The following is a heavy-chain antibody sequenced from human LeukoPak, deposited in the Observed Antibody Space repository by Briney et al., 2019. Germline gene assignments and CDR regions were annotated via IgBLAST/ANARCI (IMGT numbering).Heavy chain of an antibody. Sequence: SQTLSLTCAISGDSVSSNSAAWNWIRQSPSRGLEWLGRTYYRSKWYNDYALSVRSRISVNPHTSENQFSLHLKSVTPEDTAVYYCARANGWRNASDIWGQGTMVTVSS. CDR1: GDSVSSNSAA. CDR3: ARANGWRNASDI. D-gene: IGHD2-8*01. J-gene: IGHJ3*02. V-gene: IGHV6-1*01. CDR2: TYYRSKWYN.